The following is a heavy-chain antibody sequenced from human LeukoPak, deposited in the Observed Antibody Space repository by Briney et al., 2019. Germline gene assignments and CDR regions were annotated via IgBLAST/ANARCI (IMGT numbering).Heavy chain of an antibody. CDR3: ARDSHYYDSRGGFDY. CDR2: IWYDGSNK. J-gene: IGHJ4*02. Sequence: GGSLRLSCAASGFTFSSYGMHWVRQAPGKGLERVAVIWYDGSNKYYADSVKGRFTISRDNSKNTLYLQMNSLRAEDTAVYYCARDSHYYDSRGGFDYWGQGTLVTVSS. CDR1: GFTFSSYG. V-gene: IGHV3-33*01. D-gene: IGHD3-22*01.